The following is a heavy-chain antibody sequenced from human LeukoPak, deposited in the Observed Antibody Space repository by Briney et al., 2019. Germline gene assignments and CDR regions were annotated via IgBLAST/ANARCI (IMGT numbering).Heavy chain of an antibody. V-gene: IGHV5-51*01. CDR1: GYSFTSYW. CDR2: IYPGDSDT. CDR3: ARRMKGGNSGDAFDI. D-gene: IGHD4-23*01. J-gene: IGHJ3*02. Sequence: GESLKISCKGSGYSFTSYWIGWVRQMPGKGLEWMGIIYPGDSDTRYSPSFQGQVTISADKSISTAYLQWSSLKASDTAMYYCARRMKGGNSGDAFDIWGQGTMVTVSS.